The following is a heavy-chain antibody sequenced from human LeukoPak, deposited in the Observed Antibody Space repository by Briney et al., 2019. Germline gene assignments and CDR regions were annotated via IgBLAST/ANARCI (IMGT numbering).Heavy chain of an antibody. CDR3: ARGGNNWNYVAFDY. J-gene: IGHJ4*02. CDR2: IYTSGNT. Sequence: SETLSLTCTVSSGSITGYYWSWIRQPAGKGLEWIGRIYTSGNTNYNPSLKSRVTMSVDTSKNHFSLKLSSVIAADTAVYYCARGGNNWNYVAFDYWGQGTLVTVSS. CDR1: SGSITGYY. D-gene: IGHD1-7*01. V-gene: IGHV4-4*07.